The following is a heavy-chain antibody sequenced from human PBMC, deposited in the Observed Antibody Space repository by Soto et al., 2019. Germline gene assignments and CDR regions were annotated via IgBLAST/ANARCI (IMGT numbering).Heavy chain of an antibody. CDR3: AREGCSGGSCYGWFDP. J-gene: IGHJ5*02. Sequence: SETLSLTCTVSGGSISSYYWSWIRQPPGKGLEWIGYIYYSGSTNYNPSLKSRVTISVDTSKNQFSLKLSSVTAADTAVYYCAREGCSGGSCYGWFDPWGQGTLVTVSS. V-gene: IGHV4-59*01. CDR2: IYYSGST. CDR1: GGSISSYY. D-gene: IGHD2-15*01.